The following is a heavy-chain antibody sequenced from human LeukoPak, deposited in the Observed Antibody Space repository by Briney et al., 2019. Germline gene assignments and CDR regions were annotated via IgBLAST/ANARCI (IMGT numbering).Heavy chain of an antibody. CDR2: ISWNGKKI. CDR1: GFTFDDHA. CDR3: AKDSGALGVLGVQH. J-gene: IGHJ1*01. V-gene: IGHV3-9*01. Sequence: GRSLRLSCAASGFTFDDHAMHWVRQAPGKGLEWVSGISWNGKKIDYADSVRGRFTISRDNAKNSLYLQMNSLRVEDTALYYCAKDSGALGVLGVQHWGQGTLVTVSS. D-gene: IGHD1-26*01.